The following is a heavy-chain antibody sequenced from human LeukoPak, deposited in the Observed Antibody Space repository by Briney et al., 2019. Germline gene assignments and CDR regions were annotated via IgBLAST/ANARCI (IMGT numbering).Heavy chain of an antibody. J-gene: IGHJ4*02. V-gene: IGHV6-1*01. CDR2: TYYRSKWYN. CDR3: ARGYGYYFDY. CDR1: GDSVSSNSAA. Sequence: SQTLSLTCAISGDSVSSNSAAWNWIRQSLSRGPEWLGRTYYRSKWYNDYAVSVKSRITINPDTSENHFSLQLNSVTPEDTAVYYCARGYGYYFDYWGQGTLVTVSS. D-gene: IGHD5-18*01.